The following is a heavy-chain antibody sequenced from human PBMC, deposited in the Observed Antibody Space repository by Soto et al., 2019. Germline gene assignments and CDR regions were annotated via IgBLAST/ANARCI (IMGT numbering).Heavy chain of an antibody. D-gene: IGHD2-15*01. V-gene: IGHV3-23*01. J-gene: IGHJ2*01. Sequence: RLSCAASGFTFSSYAMTWVRQAPGKGLEWVSSISFSDGGTYYADSVKGRLTISRDNSKNTLFLQMNSLRVEDTAVYYCVKDDRILGRRYFDLWGRGTLVTVSS. CDR1: GFTFSSYA. CDR2: ISFSDGGT. CDR3: VKDDRILGRRYFDL.